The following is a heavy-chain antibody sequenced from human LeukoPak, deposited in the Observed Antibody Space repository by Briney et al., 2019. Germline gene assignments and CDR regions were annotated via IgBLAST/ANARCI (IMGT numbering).Heavy chain of an antibody. J-gene: IGHJ4*02. V-gene: IGHV3-21*01. CDR2: ISSSNSFI. CDR1: GFTFSIYT. CDR3: ARGGGYDPFDY. D-gene: IGHD5-12*01. Sequence: PGGSLRLSCAASGFTFSIYTINWVRQAPGKGLEWVSSISSSNSFIYYADSVKGRFIISRDNAKKSLYLQMNSLRAEDTAVYYCARGGGYDPFDYWGQGTLVTVSS.